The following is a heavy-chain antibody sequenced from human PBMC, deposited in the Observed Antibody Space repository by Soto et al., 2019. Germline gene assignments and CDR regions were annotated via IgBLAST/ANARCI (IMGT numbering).Heavy chain of an antibody. J-gene: IGHJ5*02. V-gene: IGHV4-34*01. CDR3: AYVVTYYDFWSGYYLNWFDP. CDR1: GGSFSGYY. CDR2: INHSGST. Sequence: SETLSLTCAVYGGSFSGYYWSWIRQPPGKGLEWIGEINHSGSTNYNPSLKSRVTISVDTSKNQFSLKLSSVTAADTAVYYCAYVVTYYDFWSGYYLNWFDPWGQGTLVTVSS. D-gene: IGHD3-3*01.